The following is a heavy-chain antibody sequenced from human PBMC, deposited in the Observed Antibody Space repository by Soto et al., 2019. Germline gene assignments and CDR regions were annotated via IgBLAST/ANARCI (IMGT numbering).Heavy chain of an antibody. V-gene: IGHV3-23*01. J-gene: IGHJ4*02. CDR3: ARGFRQFDY. CDR2: ISTSGGLT. Sequence: LRLSCAASGFIFSTYGMSWVRQAPGKGLEWVSSISTSGGLTCYADSVKGRFTISRDSSKNTLHLQVDSLRAEDTAIYYCARGFRQFDYWGQGTLVTV. CDR1: GFIFSTYG.